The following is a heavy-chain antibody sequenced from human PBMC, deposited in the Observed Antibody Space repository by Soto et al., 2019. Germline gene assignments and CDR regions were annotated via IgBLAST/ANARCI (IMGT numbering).Heavy chain of an antibody. CDR1: GYTFTSYG. CDR2: ISAYNGNT. Sequence: GASVKVSCKASGYTFTSYGISWVRQAPGQGLEWMGWISAYNGNTNYAQKLQGWVTMTRDTSISTAYMELSRLRSDDTAVYYCARPGPHPSGWYFNYYYGMDVWGQGTTVTVSS. CDR3: ARPGPHPSGWYFNYYYGMDV. V-gene: IGHV1-18*01. D-gene: IGHD6-19*01. J-gene: IGHJ6*02.